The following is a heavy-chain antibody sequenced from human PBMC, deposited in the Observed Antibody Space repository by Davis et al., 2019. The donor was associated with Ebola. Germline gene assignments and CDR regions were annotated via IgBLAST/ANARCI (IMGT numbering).Heavy chain of an antibody. CDR3: ARDRRIAVAGYFDY. Sequence: PGGSLRLSCTVSGGSISSYYWSWIRQPAGKGLEWIGRIYTSGSTNYNPSLKSRVTMSVDTSKNQFSLKLSSVTAADTAVYYCARDRRIAVAGYFDYWGQGTLVTVSS. D-gene: IGHD6-19*01. CDR1: GGSISSYY. CDR2: IYTSGST. J-gene: IGHJ4*02. V-gene: IGHV4-4*07.